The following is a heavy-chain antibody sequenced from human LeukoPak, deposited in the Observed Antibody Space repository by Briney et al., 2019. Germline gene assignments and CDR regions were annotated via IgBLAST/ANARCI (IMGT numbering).Heavy chain of an antibody. CDR2: IYYSGST. CDR1: GGSISSSSYY. V-gene: IGHV4-39*01. J-gene: IGHJ4*02. Sequence: SETLSLTCTVSGGSISSSSYYWGWIRQPPGKGLEWIGSIYYSGSTYYNPSLKSRVTISVDTSKNQFSLKLSSVTAADTAVYYCARGERLTYYYGSGSHPRPYDYWGQGTLVTVSS. D-gene: IGHD3-10*01. CDR3: ARGERLTYYYGSGSHPRPYDY.